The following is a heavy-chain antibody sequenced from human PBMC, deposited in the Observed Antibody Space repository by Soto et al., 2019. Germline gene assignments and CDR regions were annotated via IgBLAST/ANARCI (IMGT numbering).Heavy chain of an antibody. J-gene: IGHJ5*02. V-gene: IGHV4-61*01. Sequence: PSETLSLTCTVSGGSVSSGSYYWSWIRQPPGKGLEWIGYIYYSGSTNYNPSLKSRVTISVDTSKNQFSLKLSSVTAADTAVYYCATKGEGGYNSWGQGTLVTVSS. CDR1: GGSVSSGSYY. CDR3: ATKGEGGYNS. D-gene: IGHD5-12*01. CDR2: IYYSGST.